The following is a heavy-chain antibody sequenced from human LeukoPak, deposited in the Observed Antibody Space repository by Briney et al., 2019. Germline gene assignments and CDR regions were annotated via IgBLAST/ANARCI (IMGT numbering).Heavy chain of an antibody. V-gene: IGHV4-4*07. Sequence: TSETLSLTCTVSGGSISSYHWSWIRQPAGKGLEWIGRIYISGSTYYNPSLKSRVTISVDRSKNQFSLKLSSVTAADTAVYYCASTKRGGGNQQFRIDYWGQGTLVTVSS. J-gene: IGHJ4*02. CDR2: IYISGST. D-gene: IGHD4-23*01. CDR3: ASTKRGGGNQQFRIDY. CDR1: GGSISSYH.